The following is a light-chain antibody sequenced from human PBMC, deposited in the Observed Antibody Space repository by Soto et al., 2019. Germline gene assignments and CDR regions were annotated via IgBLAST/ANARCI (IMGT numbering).Light chain of an antibody. CDR3: QQTYSTPGT. V-gene: IGKV1-39*01. Sequence: DIQMTQSPSPLSASVGDSVTITCRASQTIKTYLNWYRHKPGEAPKLLIYAASRLQTGVPSRFSGSGSGTFFTLSISSLQPKDFATYYCQQTYSTPGTFGQGTKVEV. CDR2: AAS. CDR1: QTIKTY. J-gene: IGKJ1*01.